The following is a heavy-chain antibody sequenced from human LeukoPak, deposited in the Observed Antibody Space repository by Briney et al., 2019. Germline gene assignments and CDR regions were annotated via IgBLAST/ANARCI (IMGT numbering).Heavy chain of an antibody. D-gene: IGHD3-22*01. CDR2: IYYSGST. CDR1: GGSISSYY. V-gene: IGHV4-59*01. Sequence: SETLSLTCTVSGGSISSYYWSRIRQPPGKGLEWIGYIYYSGSTNYNPSLKSRVTISVDTSKNQFSLKLSSVTASDTAVYYCARVGSYYDSSGYSTPIDYWGQGTLVTVSS. CDR3: ARVGSYYDSSGYSTPIDY. J-gene: IGHJ4*02.